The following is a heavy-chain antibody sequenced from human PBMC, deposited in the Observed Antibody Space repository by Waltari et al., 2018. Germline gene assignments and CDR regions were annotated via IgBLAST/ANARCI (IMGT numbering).Heavy chain of an antibody. CDR1: GFTFDDYA. J-gene: IGHJ3*02. CDR3: AKDRGGYYDTDAFDI. V-gene: IGHV3-9*01. Sequence: EVQLVESGGGLVQPGRSLRLSCAASGFTFDDYAMHWVRQAPGKGLEWVSGISWNSGSIGNAYSVKGRFTSARDNAKNSPYLQMNSLRAEDTALYYCAKDRGGYYDTDAFDIWGQGTMVTVSS. CDR2: ISWNSGSI. D-gene: IGHD3-22*01.